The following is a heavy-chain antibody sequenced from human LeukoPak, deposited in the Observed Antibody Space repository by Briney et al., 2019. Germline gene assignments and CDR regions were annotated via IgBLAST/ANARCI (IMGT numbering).Heavy chain of an antibody. V-gene: IGHV1-46*01. D-gene: IGHD3-10*01. J-gene: IGHJ4*02. CDR3: ARDLGSGHGRLDY. Sequence: GASVKVSCKASGFTFTSYYMHWVRQAPGQGLEWMGIISPSGGSTSYAQKFQGRVTMTRDTSTSTVYMELSSLRSEDTAVYYCARDLGSGHGRLDYWGQGTLVTVSS. CDR1: GFTFTSYY. CDR2: ISPSGGST.